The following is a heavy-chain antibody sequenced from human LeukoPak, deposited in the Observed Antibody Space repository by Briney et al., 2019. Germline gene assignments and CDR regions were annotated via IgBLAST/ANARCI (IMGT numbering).Heavy chain of an antibody. D-gene: IGHD3-10*01. CDR3: ARGDYYGSPKVVAA. Sequence: ASVKVSCKASGGTFSSYVISWVRQAPGQGLEWIGWINPNSGDTNYAQKFQDRVTMTRDTSISTAYIELNLLRSDDTAVFYCARGDYYGSPKVVAAWGQGTLVTVSS. CDR1: GGTFSSYV. J-gene: IGHJ5*02. V-gene: IGHV1-2*02. CDR2: INPNSGDT.